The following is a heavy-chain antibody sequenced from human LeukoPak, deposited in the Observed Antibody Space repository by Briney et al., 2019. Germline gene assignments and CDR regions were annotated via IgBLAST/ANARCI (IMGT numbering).Heavy chain of an antibody. CDR3: ARSGTIFEDYFDY. CDR2: ISSSSSTI. J-gene: IGHJ4*02. V-gene: IGHV3-48*01. CDR1: GFTFSSYS. Sequence: PGGSLRLSCAASGFTFSSYSMNWVRQAPGKGLEWVSYISSSSSTIYYADSVEGRFTISRDNVKNSLYLQMNSLRAEDTAVYYCARSGTIFEDYFDYWGQGTLVTVSS. D-gene: IGHD3-3*01.